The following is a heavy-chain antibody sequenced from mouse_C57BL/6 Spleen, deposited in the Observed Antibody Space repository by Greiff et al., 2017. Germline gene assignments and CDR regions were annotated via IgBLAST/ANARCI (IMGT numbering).Heavy chain of an antibody. CDR2: NLPGSGST. J-gene: IGHJ3*01. CDR3: ARGMGHSNYGSWFAY. CDR1: GYTFTGYW. Sequence: QVQLQQSGAELMKPGASVKLSCKATGYTFTGYWIEWVKQRPGHGLEWIGENLPGSGSTNYNEKFKGKATFTADTSSNTAYMRLSSLPTEDSAIYYCARGMGHSNYGSWFAYWGQGTLVTVSA. D-gene: IGHD2-5*01. V-gene: IGHV1-9*01.